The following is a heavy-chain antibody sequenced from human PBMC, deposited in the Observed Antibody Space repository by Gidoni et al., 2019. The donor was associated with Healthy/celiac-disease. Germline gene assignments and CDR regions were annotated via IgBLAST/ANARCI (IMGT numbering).Heavy chain of an antibody. CDR2: ISSNGGST. Sequence: EVQLVESGGGLVQPGGSLRLSCSASGFTFSSYAMHWVRQAPGKGLEYVSAISSNGGSTYYADSVKGRFTISRDNSKNTLYLQMISLRAEDTAVYYCVKDSPSPILWFGNLYYYYGMDVWGQGTTVTVSS. D-gene: IGHD3-10*01. CDR3: VKDSPSPILWFGNLYYYYGMDV. V-gene: IGHV3-64D*08. J-gene: IGHJ6*02. CDR1: GFTFSSYA.